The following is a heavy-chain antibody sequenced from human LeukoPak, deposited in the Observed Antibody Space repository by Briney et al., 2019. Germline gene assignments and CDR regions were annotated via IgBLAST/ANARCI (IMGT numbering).Heavy chain of an antibody. CDR1: GFTFNIYW. CDR2: INQDGSEK. V-gene: IGHV3-7*01. J-gene: IGHJ4*02. Sequence: GGSLRLSCAASGFTFNIYWMSWVRQAPGKGLEWVANINQDGSEKYYVDSVKGRFTISRDNAMSSLYLQMNSLRGEDTAVYYCARRDGYNTFYFEYWGQGTLVTVSS. CDR3: ARRDGYNTFYFEY. D-gene: IGHD5-24*01.